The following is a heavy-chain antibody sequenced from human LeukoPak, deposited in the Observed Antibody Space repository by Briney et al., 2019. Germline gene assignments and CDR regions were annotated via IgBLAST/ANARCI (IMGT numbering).Heavy chain of an antibody. D-gene: IGHD5-24*01. CDR1: GYSISSGYY. J-gene: IGHJ4*02. CDR3: AREMATYYFDY. CDR2: IYHSGST. V-gene: IGHV4-38-2*02. Sequence: SETLSLTCTVSGYSISSGYYWGWIRQPPGKGLEWIGSIYHSGSTYYNPSLKSRVTISVDTSKNQFSLKMSSVTAADTAVYYCAREMATYYFDYWGQGTLVTVSS.